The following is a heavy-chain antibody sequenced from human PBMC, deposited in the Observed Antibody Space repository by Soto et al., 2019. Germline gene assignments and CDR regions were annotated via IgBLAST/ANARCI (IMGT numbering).Heavy chain of an antibody. V-gene: IGHV1-69*13. CDR3: ARDDGFGVVIRFDY. J-gene: IGHJ4*02. CDR1: GGTFSSYA. CDR2: IIPIFGTA. Sequence: SVKVSCKASGGTFSSYAISWVRQAPGQGLEWMGGIIPIFGTADYAQKFQGRVTITADESTSTAYMELSSLRSEDTAVYYCARDDGFGVVIRFDYWGQGTLVTVSS. D-gene: IGHD3-3*01.